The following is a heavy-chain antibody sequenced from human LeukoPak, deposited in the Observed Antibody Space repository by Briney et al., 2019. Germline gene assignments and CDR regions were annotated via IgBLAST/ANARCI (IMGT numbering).Heavy chain of an antibody. V-gene: IGHV4-59*01. CDR2: IYYSGST. CDR3: ARASLPYCSSTSCKHYYYYYMDV. D-gene: IGHD2-2*01. J-gene: IGHJ6*03. CDR1: GGSISSYY. Sequence: SETLSLTCTVSGGSISSYYWSWIRQPPGKGLEWIGYIYYSGSTNYNPSLKSRVTISVDTSKNQFSLKLSSVTAADTAVYYCARASLPYCSSTSCKHYYYYYMDVWGKGTTVTVSS.